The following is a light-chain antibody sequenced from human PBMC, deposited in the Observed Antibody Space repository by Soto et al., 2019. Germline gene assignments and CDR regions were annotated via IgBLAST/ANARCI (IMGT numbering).Light chain of an antibody. J-gene: IGKJ3*01. Sequence: EIVLTQSPATLSLSPGERATLSCRVSQSVSGYLAWYQQKPGQAPRLLIYDASNRATGIPARFSGSGSGTDFTLTISSLEPGDFAVYYCQQRSNWPFTFGPGTTVDVK. V-gene: IGKV3-11*01. CDR1: QSVSGY. CDR3: QQRSNWPFT. CDR2: DAS.